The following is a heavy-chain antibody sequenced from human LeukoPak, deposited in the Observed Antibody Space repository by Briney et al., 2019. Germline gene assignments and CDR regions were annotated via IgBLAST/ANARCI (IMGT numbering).Heavy chain of an antibody. D-gene: IGHD5-12*01. V-gene: IGHV3-23*01. CDR1: GFTFSSYA. Sequence: PGGSLRLSCAASGFTFSSYAMHWVRQAPGKGLEWVSAISGSGGSTYYADSVKGRFTISRDNSKNTLYLQMNSLRAEDTAVYYCAKGYSGYDHWSWFDPWGQGTLVTVSS. CDR2: ISGSGGST. CDR3: AKGYSGYDHWSWFDP. J-gene: IGHJ5*02.